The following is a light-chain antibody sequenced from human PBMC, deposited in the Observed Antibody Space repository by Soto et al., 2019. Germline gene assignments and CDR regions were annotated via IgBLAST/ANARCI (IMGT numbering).Light chain of an antibody. CDR1: QSLVSSAANNY. CDR3: MQGSRWPRT. CDR2: KVS. V-gene: IGKV2-30*01. Sequence: EVVMTQSPLSLPVTLGQPAYSSCSSSQSLVSSAANNYLNWFHQRPGQSPRRLIYKVSKRDSGVPDRVIGSGYGSDFTLRISRVEAEDVEVYYCMQGSRWPRTFGKGTRVEIK. J-gene: IGKJ1*01.